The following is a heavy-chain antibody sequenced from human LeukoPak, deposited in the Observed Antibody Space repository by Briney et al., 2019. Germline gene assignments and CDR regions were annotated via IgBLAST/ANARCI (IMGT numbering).Heavy chain of an antibody. CDR3: AKALAPYGMDV. CDR1: GFTFSSYA. D-gene: IGHD3-3*02. J-gene: IGHJ6*02. Sequence: GGSLRLSCAASGFTFSSYAMSWVRQAPGKGLEWVANIKQDGSEKYYVDSVKGRFTISRDNSKNTLYLQMNSLRAEDTAVYYCAKALAPYGMDVWGQGTTVTVSS. CDR2: IKQDGSEK. V-gene: IGHV3-7*01.